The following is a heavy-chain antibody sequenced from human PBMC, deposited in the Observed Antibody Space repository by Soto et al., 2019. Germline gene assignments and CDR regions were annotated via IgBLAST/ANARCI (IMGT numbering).Heavy chain of an antibody. CDR1: GFSFSTYS. CDR3: ARDVPNWNFDS. D-gene: IGHD1-1*01. Sequence: EVQLVESGGGLVKPGGSLRLYCAASGFSFSTYSMNWVRQAPGKGLEWVSSIIGSSTYIFYADSVKGRFTISRDNAKNSLYLQINSLRAEYTAVYYWARDVPNWNFDSWGEGTLVTVSS. V-gene: IGHV3-21*03. CDR2: IIGSSTYI. J-gene: IGHJ4*02.